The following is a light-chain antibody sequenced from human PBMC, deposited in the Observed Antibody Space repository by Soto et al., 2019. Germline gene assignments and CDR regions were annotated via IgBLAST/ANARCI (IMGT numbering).Light chain of an antibody. Sequence: EMVMTQSPATLSVSPEERVTLSCRASQSSSGHLAWYQQTRGQAPSLRIYVASTRATGIPARFSGSGSGREFTLTINGLKSEDFAGYYCQHYKNWPPWTFGQGTTVDI. CDR3: QHYKNWPPWT. V-gene: IGKV3-15*01. CDR1: QSSSGH. CDR2: VAS. J-gene: IGKJ1*01.